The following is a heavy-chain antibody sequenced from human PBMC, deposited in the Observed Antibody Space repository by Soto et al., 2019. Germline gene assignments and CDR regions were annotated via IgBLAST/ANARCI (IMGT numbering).Heavy chain of an antibody. CDR3: ERESAWSGGESLDYGDYVSDSYCYGMDV. CDR2: INHSGST. J-gene: IGHJ6*02. V-gene: IGHV4-34*01. Sequence: QVQLQQWGAGLLKPSATLSLTCAVDGGSFSGYYWSWIRQPPGKGLDWIGEINHSGSTNYNPSLKSRVTISVDTSKNSFSLKLSVASAADTAVYYCERESAWSGGESLDYGDYVSDSYCYGMDVWGQGTTVTVSS. CDR1: GGSFSGYY. D-gene: IGHD4-17*01.